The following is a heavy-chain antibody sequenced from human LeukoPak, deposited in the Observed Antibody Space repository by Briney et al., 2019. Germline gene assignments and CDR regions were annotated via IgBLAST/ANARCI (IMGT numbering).Heavy chain of an antibody. Sequence: SETLRLTCTVSGGSLSGHYWSWIRQPPGKRLEWIGYVSYTGRTKYNPSLQSRVTISIDTSKSQFSLKLTSVTSADTAVYSCARLLDNDISGDPESFDVLGRARTLIVSS. CDR1: GGSLSGHY. CDR2: VSYTGRT. V-gene: IGHV4-59*11. CDR3: ARLLDNDISGDPESFDV. D-gene: IGHD3-22*01. J-gene: IGHJ3*01.